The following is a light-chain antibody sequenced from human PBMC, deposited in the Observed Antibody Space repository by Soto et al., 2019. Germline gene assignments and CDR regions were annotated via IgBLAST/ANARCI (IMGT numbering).Light chain of an antibody. CDR1: SSNIGAGYD. CDR2: GNT. CDR3: QSYDSSLSVV. Sequence: QSVLTQPPSVSGAPGQRVTISCTGSSSNIGAGYDVHWYQQPPGTAPKLLIYGNTNRPSGVPDRFSGSKSGTSASLAITGLQADDEANYYCQSYDSSLSVVFGGGTKLTVL. J-gene: IGLJ2*01. V-gene: IGLV1-40*01.